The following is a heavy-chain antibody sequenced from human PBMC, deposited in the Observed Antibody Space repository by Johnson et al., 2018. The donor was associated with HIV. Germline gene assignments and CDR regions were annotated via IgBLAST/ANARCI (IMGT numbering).Heavy chain of an antibody. CDR2: ISYDGNNK. J-gene: IGHJ3*01. D-gene: IGHD1-26*01. V-gene: IGHV3-30*03. Sequence: QVQLVESGGGVVRPGGSLRLSCAASGFTFSSYAMHWVHQAPGKGLEWVAVISYDGNNKYYADSVKGRFTISRDNSKNTLYLQMNSLRPEDTAVYYCASDGWELLGVAAFDVWGQGTLVTVSS. CDR3: ASDGWELLGVAAFDV. CDR1: GFTFSSYA.